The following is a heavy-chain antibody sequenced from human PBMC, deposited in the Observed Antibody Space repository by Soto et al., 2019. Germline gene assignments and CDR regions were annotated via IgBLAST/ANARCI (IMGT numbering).Heavy chain of an antibody. J-gene: IGHJ6*02. D-gene: IGHD3-10*01. CDR1: GGSFSGYY. Sequence: QVQLQQWGAGLLKPSETLSLTCAVYGGSFSGYYWSWIRQPPGKGLEWIGEINHSGSTNYNPSLKSRVTISVDTSKNQFSLKLSSVTAADTAVYYCARVYGSGTTYGMDVWGQGTTVTVSS. V-gene: IGHV4-34*01. CDR3: ARVYGSGTTYGMDV. CDR2: INHSGST.